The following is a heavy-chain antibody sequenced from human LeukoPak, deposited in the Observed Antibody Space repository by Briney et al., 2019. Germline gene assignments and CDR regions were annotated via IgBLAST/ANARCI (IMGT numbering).Heavy chain of an antibody. CDR2: INHSGST. D-gene: IGHD2-2*01. CDR3: ARVDCSSTSCYDRFFDY. Sequence: SETLSLTCAVYGGSFSGYYWSWIRQPPGKGLEWIGEINHSGSTNYNPSLKSRVTISVDTSKNQFSLKLSSVTAADTAVYCCARVDCSSTSCYDRFFDYWGQGTLVTVSS. CDR1: GGSFSGYY. J-gene: IGHJ4*02. V-gene: IGHV4-34*01.